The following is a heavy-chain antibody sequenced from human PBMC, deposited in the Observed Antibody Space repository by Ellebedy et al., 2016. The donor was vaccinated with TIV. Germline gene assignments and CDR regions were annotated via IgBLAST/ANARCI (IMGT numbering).Heavy chain of an antibody. D-gene: IGHD6-13*01. CDR2: INHSGST. J-gene: IGHJ3*02. CDR1: GGSISSGGYY. Sequence: SETLSLXCTVSGGSISSGGYYWSWIRQPPGKGLEWIGEINHSGSTNYNPSLKSRVTISVDKSKNQFSLKLSSVTAADTAVYYCARAPTDSSSWYDIWGQGTMVTVSS. CDR3: ARAPTDSSSWYDI. V-gene: IGHV4-39*07.